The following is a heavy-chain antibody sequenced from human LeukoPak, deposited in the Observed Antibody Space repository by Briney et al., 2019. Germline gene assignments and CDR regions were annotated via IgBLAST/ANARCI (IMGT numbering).Heavy chain of an antibody. D-gene: IGHD2-2*01. V-gene: IGHV4-39*07. CDR3: ARRPFYCSSTSCWFDP. CDR2: INHSGST. Sequence: SETLSLTCTVSGDSISSSPYYWGWIRQPPGKGLEWIGEINHSGSTNYNPSLKSRVTISVDTSKNQFSLKLSSVTAADTAVYYCARRPFYCSSTSCWFDPWGQGTLVTVSS. J-gene: IGHJ5*02. CDR1: GDSISSSPYY.